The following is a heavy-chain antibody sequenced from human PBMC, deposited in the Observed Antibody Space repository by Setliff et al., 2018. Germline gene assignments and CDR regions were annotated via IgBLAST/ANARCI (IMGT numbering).Heavy chain of an antibody. D-gene: IGHD3-3*01. CDR2: IYYDDDR. CDR1: GFSFNTGGVG. Sequence: SGPTLVNPTQTLTLTCSFSGFSFNTGGVGVGWIRQPPGKALEWLALIYYDDDRRYNPSVKNRLTITKDTSKNQVVLTMTNVDPVDTATYYCARGFWSGYFVLDFWGQGSLVTVSS. J-gene: IGHJ4*02. CDR3: ARGFWSGYFVLDF. V-gene: IGHV2-5*02.